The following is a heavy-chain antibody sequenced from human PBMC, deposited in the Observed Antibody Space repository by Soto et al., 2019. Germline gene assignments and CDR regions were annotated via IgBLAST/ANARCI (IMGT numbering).Heavy chain of an antibody. CDR3: ADAPSLSLPPATPNDGMDV. V-gene: IGHV3-9*01. CDR1: GFTFDDYA. D-gene: IGHD2-15*01. Sequence: GGSLRPSCAASGFTFDDYAMHWVRHAPGKGLEWVSGISWNSGSIGYADSVKGRFTISRDNAKNSLYLQMNSLRAEDTALYYDADAPSLSLPPATPNDGMDVWGQGTTVTVSS. CDR2: ISWNSGSI. J-gene: IGHJ6*02.